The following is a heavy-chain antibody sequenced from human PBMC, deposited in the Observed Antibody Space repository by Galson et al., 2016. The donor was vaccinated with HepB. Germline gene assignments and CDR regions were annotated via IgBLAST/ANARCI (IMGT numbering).Heavy chain of an antibody. V-gene: IGHV3-23*01. CDR2: FSRSGDST. J-gene: IGHJ6*04. Sequence: SLRLSCAASGFTFRNHGMTWVRQAPGKGLEVVSSFSRSGDSTDYADSVKGRFTISRDNSKNTLSLRMNSLTADDTAIYYCVQGSTAPAVWGKGTTVTVSS. CDR1: GFTFRNHG. CDR3: VQGSTAPAV. D-gene: IGHD2-2*01.